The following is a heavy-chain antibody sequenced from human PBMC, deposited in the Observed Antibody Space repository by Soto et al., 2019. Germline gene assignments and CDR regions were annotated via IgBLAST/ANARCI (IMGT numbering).Heavy chain of an antibody. CDR1: GLTFSRFA. V-gene: IGHV3-30-3*01. J-gene: IGHJ4*02. Sequence: GGSLRLSCAASGLTFSRFAMNWVRQAPGKGLEWVAVISYDGSNIYYADSVKGRFTTSRDNSKNTLYMQMNSLRPEDTAVYYCAKDYSGLDCWGQGTLVTVSS. CDR3: AKDYSGLDC. D-gene: IGHD6-13*01. CDR2: ISYDGSNI.